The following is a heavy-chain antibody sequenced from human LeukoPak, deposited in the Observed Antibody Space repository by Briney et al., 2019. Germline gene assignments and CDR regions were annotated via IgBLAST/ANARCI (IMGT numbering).Heavy chain of an antibody. V-gene: IGHV4-39*07. CDR1: GFSLSTTGEG. CDR2: IFYTGST. D-gene: IGHD3-10*01. Sequence: SGPTLVKPTQTLTLTCTFSGFSLSTTGEGVGWIRQPPGKALEWIGNIFYTGSTYYSPSLKSRVTISLDTSRNQFSLRLNSVTAADTAVYYCAKSNGYGLIDIWGQGTMVTVSS. J-gene: IGHJ3*02. CDR3: AKSNGYGLIDI.